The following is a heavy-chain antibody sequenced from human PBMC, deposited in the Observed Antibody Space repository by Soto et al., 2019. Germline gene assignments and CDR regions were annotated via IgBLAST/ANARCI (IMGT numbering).Heavy chain of an antibody. J-gene: IGHJ4*02. CDR3: AKWYYYDSRPRKYFDY. V-gene: IGHV3-23*01. Sequence: EVQLLESGGGLVQPGGSVRLSCAASGLTFSSYAMSWVRQAPGKGLEWVSAVSGSGGTTYYADSVKGRFTISRDNSKNTVYLQMNSLRVEDTAVYYCAKWYYYDSRPRKYFDYWGQGTLVIVSS. CDR1: GLTFSSYA. D-gene: IGHD3-22*01. CDR2: VSGSGGTT.